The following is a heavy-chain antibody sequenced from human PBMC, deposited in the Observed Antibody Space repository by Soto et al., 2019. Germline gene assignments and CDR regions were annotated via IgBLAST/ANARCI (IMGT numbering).Heavy chain of an antibody. D-gene: IGHD3-10*01. CDR2: IDPSDSYT. V-gene: IGHV5-10-1*01. Sequence: EVQLVQSGAAVKKPGESLRISCKGSGYSFTSYWISWVRQMPGKGLEWMGKIDPSDSYTKYSPSFQGHVTISADKSISTAYLQWSSLKASDTAMYYCARQWAIGSGSYTNWFDPWGPGTRVSVSS. J-gene: IGHJ5*02. CDR3: ARQWAIGSGSYTNWFDP. CDR1: GYSFTSYW.